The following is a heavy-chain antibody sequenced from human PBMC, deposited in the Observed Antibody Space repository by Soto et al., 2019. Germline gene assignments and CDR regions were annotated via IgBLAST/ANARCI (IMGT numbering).Heavy chain of an antibody. D-gene: IGHD1-7*01. J-gene: IGHJ4*02. V-gene: IGHV3-21*01. CDR1: GFSFFSYT. CDR3: TRSPRSITGTPTGGAQNDY. Sequence: GGSLRLSCAGAGFSFFSYTMTWVRQAPGKGLEWVSSISSDNKYIYYADSVKGRLTISRDDAKSSLFLQMNSLRAGDTAVYYCTRSPRSITGTPTGGAQNDYWGQGALVTVSS. CDR2: ISSDNKYI.